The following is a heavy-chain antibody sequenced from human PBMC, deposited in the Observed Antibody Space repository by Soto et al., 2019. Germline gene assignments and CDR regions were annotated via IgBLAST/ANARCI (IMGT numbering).Heavy chain of an antibody. J-gene: IGHJ4*02. CDR1: GGSISGYY. V-gene: IGHV4-59*08. Sequence: SETLSLTCTVSGGSISGYYWGWIRQPPGKGLEWIGYIYYSGSTNYNPSLKSRVTISVDTSKNQFSLKLSSVTAADTAVYYCARLTRDYSGSDYWGQGTLVTVSS. CDR2: IYYSGST. D-gene: IGHD4-17*01. CDR3: ARLTRDYSGSDY.